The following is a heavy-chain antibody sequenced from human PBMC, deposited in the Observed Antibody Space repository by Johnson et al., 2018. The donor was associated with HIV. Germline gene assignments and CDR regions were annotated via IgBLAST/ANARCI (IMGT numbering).Heavy chain of an antibody. D-gene: IGHD3-22*01. V-gene: IGHV3-13*01. CDR1: GFTFSSYD. Sequence: VKLVESGGGLVQPGGSLRLSCAASGFTFSSYDMHWVRQATGKGLEWVSAIGTAGDTYYPGSVKGRFTISRDNYTNTLYLQMNSLRAEDTAVYYCARVVVLIGAFDIWGQGTMVTVSS. CDR2: IGTAGDT. CDR3: ARVVVLIGAFDI. J-gene: IGHJ3*02.